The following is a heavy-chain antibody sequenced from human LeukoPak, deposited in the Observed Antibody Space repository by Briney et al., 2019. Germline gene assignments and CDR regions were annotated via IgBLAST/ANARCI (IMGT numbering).Heavy chain of an antibody. CDR3: AKDRGSSSSAYGMDV. CDR1: GGSISSGDYY. Sequence: SETLSLTCTVSGGSISSGDYYWSWIRQHPGKGLEWIGYIYYSGSTYYTPSLKSRVTISVDTSKNQFSLKLSSVTAADTAVYYCAKDRGSSSSAYGMDVWGQGTTVTVSS. J-gene: IGHJ6*02. CDR2: IYYSGST. V-gene: IGHV4-31*03. D-gene: IGHD6-13*01.